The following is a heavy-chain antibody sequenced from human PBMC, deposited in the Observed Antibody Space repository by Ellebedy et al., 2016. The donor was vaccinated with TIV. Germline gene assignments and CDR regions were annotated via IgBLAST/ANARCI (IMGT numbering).Heavy chain of an antibody. Sequence: GESLKISCAASGFIFSDYYMTWIRQAPGKGLEWISYISSSGTPIYYADSVRGRFTISRDNAKNSLDLKMNSLRADDTAVYYCARDTRFIDQQHNWFDPWGQGTQVTVSS. CDR1: GFIFSDYY. V-gene: IGHV3-11*01. D-gene: IGHD6-13*01. J-gene: IGHJ5*02. CDR2: ISSSGTPI. CDR3: ARDTRFIDQQHNWFDP.